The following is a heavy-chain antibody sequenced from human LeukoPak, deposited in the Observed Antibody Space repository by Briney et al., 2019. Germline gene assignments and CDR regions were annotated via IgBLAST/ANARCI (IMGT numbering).Heavy chain of an antibody. CDR2: ISSSSSYI. CDR1: GFTFSSYS. J-gene: IGHJ6*02. V-gene: IGHV3-21*01. CDR3: ARGDEMATPPSYYYYGMDV. Sequence: GGSLRLSCAASGFTFSSYSMNWVRQAPGKGLEWVSSISSSSSYIYYADSVKGRFTTSRDNAKNSLYLQMNSLRAEDTAVYYCARGDEMATPPSYYYYGMDVWGQGTTVTVSS. D-gene: IGHD5-24*01.